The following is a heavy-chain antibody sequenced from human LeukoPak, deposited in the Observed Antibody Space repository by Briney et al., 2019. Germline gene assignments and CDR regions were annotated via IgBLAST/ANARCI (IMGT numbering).Heavy chain of an antibody. CDR2: ISSSSSTI. CDR3: ARDKSGWYGGSFDY. D-gene: IGHD6-19*01. CDR1: GFTFSSYS. V-gene: IGHV3-48*04. Sequence: GGSLRLSCAASGFTFSSYSMNWVRQAPGKGLEWVSYISSSSSTIYYADSVKGRFTISRDNAKNSLYLQMNSLRAEDTAVYYCARDKSGWYGGSFDYWGQGTLVTVSS. J-gene: IGHJ4*02.